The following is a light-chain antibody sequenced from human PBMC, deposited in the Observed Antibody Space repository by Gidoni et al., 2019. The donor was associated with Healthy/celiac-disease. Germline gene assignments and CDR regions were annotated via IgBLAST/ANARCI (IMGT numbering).Light chain of an antibody. CDR2: QDS. V-gene: IGLV3-1*01. CDR3: QAWDSSTVV. CDR1: KLGDKY. Sequence: SYELTQPPSVSVSPGQTASITCSGDKLGDKYACWYQQKPGQYPVLVIDQDSKRPSGIPERFSGSNSGNIATLTISGTQAMDEADYYCQAWDSSTVVFGGGTKLTVL. J-gene: IGLJ2*01.